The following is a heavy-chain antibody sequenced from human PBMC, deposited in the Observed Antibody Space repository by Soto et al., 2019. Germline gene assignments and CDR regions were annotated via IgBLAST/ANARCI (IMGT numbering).Heavy chain of an antibody. Sequence: QVQLVQSGAEVKKPGASVKVSCKASGYTFTGYYMHWVRQAPGQGLEWMGWINPNSGGTNYAQKIQGRVTMTRDTSISAAYMELSRLRSDDTAVYYGARDRDTAMVHFDYWGQGTLVTVSS. CDR2: INPNSGGT. CDR3: ARDRDTAMVHFDY. CDR1: GYTFTGYY. V-gene: IGHV1-2*02. J-gene: IGHJ4*02. D-gene: IGHD5-18*01.